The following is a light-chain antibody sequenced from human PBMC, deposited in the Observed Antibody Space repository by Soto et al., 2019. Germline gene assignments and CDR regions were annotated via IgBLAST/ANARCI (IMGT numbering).Light chain of an antibody. CDR3: CSYAGSSTFGV. Sequence: QSVLTQPASVSGSPGQSITISCTGTSSDVGTNNLVSWYQQHPGKAPKLIIYEGSTRPSGVSNRFSGSKSGNTASLTISGLQAEDEANYYCCSYAGSSTFGVFGGGTKLTVL. CDR1: SSDVGTNNL. CDR2: EGS. V-gene: IGLV2-23*03. J-gene: IGLJ2*01.